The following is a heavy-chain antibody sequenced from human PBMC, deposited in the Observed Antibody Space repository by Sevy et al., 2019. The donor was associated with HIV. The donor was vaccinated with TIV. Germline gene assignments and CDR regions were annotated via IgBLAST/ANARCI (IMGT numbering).Heavy chain of an antibody. D-gene: IGHD6-13*01. CDR2: ISGRGGST. V-gene: IGHV3-23*01. CDR1: GFTFSSYA. CDR3: AKADGSGYSSSWTGDYYFDY. J-gene: IGHJ4*02. Sequence: GGSLRLSCAASGFTFSSYAMSWVRQAPGKGLEWVSAISGRGGSTYYADSVKGRFTISRDNSKNTLYLQMNSLRAEDTAVYYCAKADGSGYSSSWTGDYYFDYWGQGTLVTVSS.